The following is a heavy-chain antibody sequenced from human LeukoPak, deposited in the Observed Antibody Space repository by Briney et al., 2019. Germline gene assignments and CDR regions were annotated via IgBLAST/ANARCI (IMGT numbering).Heavy chain of an antibody. CDR1: GSSISSHY. V-gene: IGHV4-59*11. Sequence: PSETLSLTCTVSGSSISSHYWSWIRQPPGKGLEWIGSIYFSGSTNYNPSLKSRVTISVDTSKNQFSLRLSSVTAADTAVYYCARDPRFWSGYHGGFDYWGQGTLVTVSS. J-gene: IGHJ4*02. D-gene: IGHD3-3*01. CDR2: IYFSGST. CDR3: ARDPRFWSGYHGGFDY.